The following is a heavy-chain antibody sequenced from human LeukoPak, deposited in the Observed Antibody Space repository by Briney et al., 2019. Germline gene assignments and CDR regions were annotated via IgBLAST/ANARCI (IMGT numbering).Heavy chain of an antibody. CDR1: GFTVSSNY. V-gene: IGHV3-66*01. Sequence: GGSLRLSCSASGFTVSSNYMSWVRQAPGKGLEWVSFIYTTGRTYYADSVKGRFTISRDDSKNTVFLQMNSLRAEDTAVYYCARDPPMTTDFALDVWGQGTTVTVSS. J-gene: IGHJ6*02. CDR2: IYTTGRT. CDR3: ARDPPMTTDFALDV. D-gene: IGHD4-11*01.